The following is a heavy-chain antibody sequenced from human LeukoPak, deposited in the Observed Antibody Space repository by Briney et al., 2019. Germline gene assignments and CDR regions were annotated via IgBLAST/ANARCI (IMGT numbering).Heavy chain of an antibody. D-gene: IGHD5-24*01. Sequence: SETLSLTCTVSGGSISRGGYHWSWIRRQPGKGLEWIGYIYYSGSTYYNPSLKSRVTISVDTSKNQFSLKLSSVTAADTAVYYCARTIRAPAHFDYWGQGTLVTVSS. CDR2: IYYSGST. V-gene: IGHV4-31*03. CDR3: ARTIRAPAHFDY. J-gene: IGHJ4*02. CDR1: GGSISRGGYH.